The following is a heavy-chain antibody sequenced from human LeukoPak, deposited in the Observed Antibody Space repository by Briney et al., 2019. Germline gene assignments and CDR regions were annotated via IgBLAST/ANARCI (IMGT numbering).Heavy chain of an antibody. CDR1: GFTFSSYT. CDR2: ISGSGGST. J-gene: IGHJ4*02. Sequence: PGGSLRLSCAASGFTFSSYTMSWVRQAPGRGLEWVSAISGSGGSTYYADSVKGRFTISRVNFKHTLYLQMNSLRAEDTAVYYCARSGSGSYFLDYWGQGTLVTVSS. D-gene: IGHD3-10*01. V-gene: IGHV3-23*01. CDR3: ARSGSGSYFLDY.